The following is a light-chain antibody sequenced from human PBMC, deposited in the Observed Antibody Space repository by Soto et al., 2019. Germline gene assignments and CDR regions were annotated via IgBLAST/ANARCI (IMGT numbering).Light chain of an antibody. CDR2: DVS. CDR3: SSYTSTNSWM. CDR1: SSDVGGYNY. V-gene: IGLV2-14*01. Sequence: QSALTQSASVSGSPGQSITISCTGTSSDVGGYNYVSWYQQHPGKAPKLIIYDVSNRPSGVSTRFSGSKSGNTASLTISGLQAEDEADYSCSSYTSTNSWMCGGGTKLTVL. J-gene: IGLJ3*02.